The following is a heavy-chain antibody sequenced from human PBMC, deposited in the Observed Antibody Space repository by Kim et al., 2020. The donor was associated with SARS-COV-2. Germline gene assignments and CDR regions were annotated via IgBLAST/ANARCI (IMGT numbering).Heavy chain of an antibody. V-gene: IGHV3-30*01. Sequence: GRFTISRDSSKNTLYLQMNSLRADDTAVYYCARSTRPCSSPMCYGGPLGYWGQGTLVTVSS. CDR3: ARSTRPCSSPMCYGGPLGY. D-gene: IGHD2-2*01. J-gene: IGHJ4*02.